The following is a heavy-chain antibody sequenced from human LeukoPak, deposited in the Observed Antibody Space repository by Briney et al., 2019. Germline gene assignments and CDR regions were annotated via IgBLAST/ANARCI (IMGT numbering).Heavy chain of an antibody. J-gene: IGHJ4*02. CDR1: GFTFSGYA. CDR3: AKDLVPYSGSYYFDY. V-gene: IGHV3-23*01. Sequence: GGSLRLSCAASGFTFSGYAMSWVRQAPGKGLEWVSAISGSGGSTYYADSVKGRFTISRDNSKNTLYLQMNSLRAEDTAVYYCAKDLVPYSGSYYFDYWGQGTLVTVSS. D-gene: IGHD1-26*01. CDR2: ISGSGGST.